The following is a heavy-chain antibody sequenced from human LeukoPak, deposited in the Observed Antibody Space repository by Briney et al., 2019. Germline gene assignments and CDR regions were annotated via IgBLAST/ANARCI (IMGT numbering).Heavy chain of an antibody. CDR3: ARGGSMGVV. D-gene: IGHD2-15*01. J-gene: IGHJ4*02. CDR1: GYTFTRHA. V-gene: IGHV7-4-1*02. Sequence: ASVKVSCKASGYTFTRHAMNWVRQAPGQGLEWMGWINTNIRNPTYAQGFTGRFVFSLDTSINTAYLQINSLKPEDTAVYYCARGGSMGVVWGQGTLVTVSS. CDR2: INTNIRNP.